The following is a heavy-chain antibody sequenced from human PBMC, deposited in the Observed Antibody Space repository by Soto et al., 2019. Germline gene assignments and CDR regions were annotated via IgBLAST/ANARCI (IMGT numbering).Heavy chain of an antibody. V-gene: IGHV4-4*02. Sequence: QVQLQESGPGLVKPSGTLSLTCTVTSGSISSNNWWRWLRQSPGKGLEWIGEIYHGGSTNYNPSLMNRITISVDETRNQYSLRLRSVTAADTAVYYWAGERGSITVRGPFHIWGQGTLVTVSS. CDR3: AGERGSITVRGPFHI. CDR1: SGSISSNNW. CDR2: IYHGGST. D-gene: IGHD3-16*01. J-gene: IGHJ3*02.